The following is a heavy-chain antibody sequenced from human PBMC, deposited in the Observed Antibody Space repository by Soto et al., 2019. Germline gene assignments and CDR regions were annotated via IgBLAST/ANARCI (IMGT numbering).Heavy chain of an antibody. D-gene: IGHD3-22*01. Sequence: ASVKVSCNASGYTFTSYGISWVRQAPGQGLEWMGWISAYNGNTNYAQKLQGRVTMTTDTSTSTAYMELRSLRSDDTAVYYCARGIVVGIKLSYYYGMDVWGQGTTVTVS. V-gene: IGHV1-18*01. CDR3: ARGIVVGIKLSYYYGMDV. CDR2: ISAYNGNT. J-gene: IGHJ6*02. CDR1: GYTFTSYG.